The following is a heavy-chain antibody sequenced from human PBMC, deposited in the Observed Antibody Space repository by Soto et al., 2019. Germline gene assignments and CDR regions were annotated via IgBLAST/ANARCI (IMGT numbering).Heavy chain of an antibody. V-gene: IGHV3-30-3*01. Sequence: QVQLVESGGGVVQPGRSLRLSCVASGFTFSNYAMHWVRQAPGKGLEWVAIISYDASNKYYADSVKGRFTISRDNSRNTLYVQVNSLITEDTAVYYCARGYSSSSAAFDYWGQGSLVTVSS. D-gene: IGHD6-13*01. J-gene: IGHJ4*02. CDR1: GFTFSNYA. CDR2: ISYDASNK. CDR3: ARGYSSSSAAFDY.